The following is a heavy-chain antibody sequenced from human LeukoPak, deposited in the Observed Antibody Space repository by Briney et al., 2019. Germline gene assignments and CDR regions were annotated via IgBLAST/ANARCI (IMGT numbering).Heavy chain of an antibody. CDR3: AREYDSSGALDY. CDR1: GYTFTSYY. D-gene: IGHD3-22*01. V-gene: IGHV1-46*01. CDR2: INPSGGST. J-gene: IGHJ4*02. Sequence: GASVKVSCKASGYTFTSYYMHWVRQAPGQGLEWMGIINPSGGSTSYAQKFQGRVTMTTDTSTSTAYMELRSLRSDDTAVYYCAREYDSSGALDYWGQGTLVTVSS.